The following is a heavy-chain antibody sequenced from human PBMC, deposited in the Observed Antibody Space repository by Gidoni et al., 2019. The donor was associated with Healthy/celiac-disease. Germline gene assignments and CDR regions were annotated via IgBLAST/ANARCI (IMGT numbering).Heavy chain of an antibody. J-gene: IGHJ4*02. D-gene: IGHD6-6*01. CDR3: ARCIAARFDY. V-gene: IGHV3-23*01. Sequence: EVQLLESGGGLVQPGGSLRLSCAASGLTFSSYAMSWVRQAPGKGLACVSAISGSGGSTYYADSVKGRFTISRDNSKNTLYLQMNSLRAEDTAVYYCARCIAARFDYWGQVTLVTVSA. CDR2: ISGSGGST. CDR1: GLTFSSYA.